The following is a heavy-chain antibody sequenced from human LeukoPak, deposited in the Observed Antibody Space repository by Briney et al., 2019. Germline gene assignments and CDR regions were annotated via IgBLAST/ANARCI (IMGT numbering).Heavy chain of an antibody. Sequence: PGGSLSLSCAASGFTFSSYAMSWVRQAPGKGLEWVSAISGSGGSTYYADSVKGRFTISRDNSKNTLYLQMNSLRAEDTAVYYCAKAASIAVAGTDFDYWGQGTLVTVSS. CDR3: AKAASIAVAGTDFDY. CDR2: ISGSGGST. J-gene: IGHJ4*02. V-gene: IGHV3-23*01. CDR1: GFTFSSYA. D-gene: IGHD6-19*01.